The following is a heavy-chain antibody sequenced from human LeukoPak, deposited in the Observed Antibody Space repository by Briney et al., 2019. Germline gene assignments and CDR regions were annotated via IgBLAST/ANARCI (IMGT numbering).Heavy chain of an antibody. CDR2: IYTGGST. CDR3: ARVFGGPVSRRFDP. J-gene: IGHJ5*02. V-gene: IGHV4-61*02. CDR1: GGSISSDDSH. Sequence: SQTLSLTCTVSGGSISSDDSHWSWIRQPAGKGLEWIGRIYTGGSTDYNPSLKSRVTISLDTSKNQFSLKLSSVTAADTAVYYCARVFGGPVSRRFDPWGQGTLVTVSS. D-gene: IGHD4-23*01.